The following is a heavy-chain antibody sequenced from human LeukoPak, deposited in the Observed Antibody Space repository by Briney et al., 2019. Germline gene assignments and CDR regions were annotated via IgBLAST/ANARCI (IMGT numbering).Heavy chain of an antibody. CDR1: GFTFSDYA. CDR3: AELGITMIGGV. CDR2: ISYDGSNK. Sequence: GGSLRLSCAASGFTFSDYALHWVRQAPGKGLEWVAIISYDGSNKYYAESVKGRFTISRDNAKNSLYLQMNSLRAEDTAVYYCAELGITMIGGVWGKGTTVTISS. V-gene: IGHV3-30*04. J-gene: IGHJ6*04. D-gene: IGHD3-10*02.